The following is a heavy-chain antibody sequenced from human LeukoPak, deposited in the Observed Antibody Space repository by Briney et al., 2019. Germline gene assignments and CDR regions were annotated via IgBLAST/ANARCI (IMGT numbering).Heavy chain of an antibody. V-gene: IGHV3-7*01. CDR1: GFTVNTYW. D-gene: IGHD3-16*02. Sequence: GGSLRLSWAASGFTVNTYWMTWFRQAPGKGLEWVANIKQDGSEKKYVDSVKGRFTISRDNAKNSLYLQMNSLRVEDTAVYYCARDGADDYVWGSSRYTGGYYYYGMDVWGQGTAVTVSS. J-gene: IGHJ6*02. CDR3: ARDGADDYVWGSSRYTGGYYYYGMDV. CDR2: IKQDGSEK.